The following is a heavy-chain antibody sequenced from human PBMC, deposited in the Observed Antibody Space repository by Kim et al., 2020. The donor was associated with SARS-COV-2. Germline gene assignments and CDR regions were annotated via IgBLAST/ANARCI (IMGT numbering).Heavy chain of an antibody. CDR3: VRRVPKDSSGYSYYFDS. CDR2: ICRSDDT. V-gene: IGHV3-23*01. Sequence: GGSLRLSCAGSGFTFSNYAMSWVRQAPGTGLEWVSNICRSDDTYYADSVKGRFTISRDNSKDTLYLQINSLRAEDTAVYYCVRRVPKDSSGYSYYFDSWGQGTLVTVSS. D-gene: IGHD3-22*01. J-gene: IGHJ4*02. CDR1: GFTFSNYA.